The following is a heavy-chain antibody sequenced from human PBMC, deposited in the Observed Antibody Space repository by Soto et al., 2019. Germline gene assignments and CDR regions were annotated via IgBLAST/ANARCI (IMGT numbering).Heavy chain of an antibody. CDR3: ARDSRNRNFFDY. CDR2: IYSGGST. J-gene: IGHJ4*02. D-gene: IGHD2-2*01. CDR1: GFTVSSNY. V-gene: IGHV3-53*01. Sequence: GSLRLSCAASGFTVSSNYMTWVRQAPGKGLEWVSVIYSGGSTYYADSVKGRFTISRDNSKNTLYLQMNSLRAEDTALYYCARDSRNRNFFDYWGRGTLVTVSS.